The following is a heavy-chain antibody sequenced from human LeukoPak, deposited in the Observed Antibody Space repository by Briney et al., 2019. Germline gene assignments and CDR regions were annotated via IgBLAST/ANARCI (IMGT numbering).Heavy chain of an antibody. Sequence: ASVKVSCKASGYTFTGYYMHWVRQAPGPGLEWMGWINPNSGGTNYAQKVQGRVTMTRDTSISTAYMELSRLRSDDTAVYYCARETGDATEHVNWFDPWGQGTLATVSS. CDR2: INPNSGGT. CDR3: ARETGDATEHVNWFDP. D-gene: IGHD2-21*02. V-gene: IGHV1-2*02. J-gene: IGHJ5*02. CDR1: GYTFTGYY.